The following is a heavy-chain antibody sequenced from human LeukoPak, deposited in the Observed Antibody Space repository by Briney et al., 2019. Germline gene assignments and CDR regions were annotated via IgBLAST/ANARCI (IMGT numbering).Heavy chain of an antibody. J-gene: IGHJ4*02. CDR2: ISGSGGST. CDR3: AKDPMYYYDSSGYIDY. D-gene: IGHD3-22*01. Sequence: PGGSLRLSCAASGFTFSNYAMTWVRQAPGKGLEWVSGISGSGGSTYYADSVKGRFTISRDNSKNTLYLQMNSLRAEDTAVYYCAKDPMYYYDSSGYIDYWGRGTLVTVSS. CDR1: GFTFSNYA. V-gene: IGHV3-23*01.